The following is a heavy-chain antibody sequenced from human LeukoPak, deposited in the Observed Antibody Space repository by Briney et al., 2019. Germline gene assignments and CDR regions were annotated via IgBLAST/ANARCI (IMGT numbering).Heavy chain of an antibody. CDR2: IYYSGST. Sequence: PSETLSLTGTVSGGSISGYDSSWFRQPPGKGLEWIGYIYYSGSTNYNPSLKSRVTISVDTSKNQFSLKLSSVTAADTAVYYCARYCSGGSCPRDAFDIWGQGTMVTVSS. CDR1: GGSISGYD. CDR3: ARYCSGGSCPRDAFDI. V-gene: IGHV4-59*01. J-gene: IGHJ3*02. D-gene: IGHD2-15*01.